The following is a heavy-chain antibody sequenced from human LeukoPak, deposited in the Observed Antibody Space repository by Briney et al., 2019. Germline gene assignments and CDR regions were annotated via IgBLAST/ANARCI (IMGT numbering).Heavy chain of an antibody. V-gene: IGHV4-4*07. J-gene: IGHJ4*02. Sequence: SETLSLTCTVSGGSISSYYWSWIRQPAGKGLEWIGRIYTSGSTSYNPSLKSRVTISVDTSKNQFSLRLSSVTAADTAVYYCATWRTAKTGFDYWGQGTLVTVSS. CDR1: GGSISSYY. D-gene: IGHD1-1*01. CDR2: IYTSGST. CDR3: ATWRTAKTGFDY.